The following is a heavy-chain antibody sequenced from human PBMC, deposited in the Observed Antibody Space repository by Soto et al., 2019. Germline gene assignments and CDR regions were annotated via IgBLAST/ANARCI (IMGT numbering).Heavy chain of an antibody. J-gene: IGHJ4*02. CDR3: IIGHCSGD. V-gene: IGHV3-7*01. D-gene: IGHD2-21*02. Sequence: GGSLRLSGAVSGFISDYWMKWVRQAPGKGLEWVANIKSDGGEKYYVESVKGRFSISRDNAKKTMYLQMNSLTAEDTAVYYCIIGHCSGDCGQGTQVTVSS. CDR2: IKSDGGEK. CDR1: GFISDYW.